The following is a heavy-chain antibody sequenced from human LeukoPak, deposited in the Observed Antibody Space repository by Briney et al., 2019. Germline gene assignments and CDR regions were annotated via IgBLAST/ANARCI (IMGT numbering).Heavy chain of an antibody. V-gene: IGHV4-39*01. D-gene: IGHD3-10*01. Sequence: PSETLSLTCTASGGSISSSSYFWGWIRQSPGKGLEWIGSISYSGTTYYNPSLKSRVTISVDTSKNQFSLKLNSVTAADTAVFYCAANSADYNTLGSSYKVWGQGTLVTVSS. CDR3: AANSADYNTLGSSYKV. CDR1: GGSISSSSYF. J-gene: IGHJ4*02. CDR2: ISYSGTT.